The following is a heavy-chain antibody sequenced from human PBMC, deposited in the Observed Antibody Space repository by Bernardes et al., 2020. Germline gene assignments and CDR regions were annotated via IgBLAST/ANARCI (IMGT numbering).Heavy chain of an antibody. CDR1: GFTFSSYA. D-gene: IGHD4-17*01. V-gene: IGHV3-23*01. J-gene: IGHJ4*02. CDR2: ISGSGGST. Sequence: GGSLRLSCAASGFTFSSYALSWVRQAPGKGLEWVSAISGSGGSTYYADSVKGRFTISRDNSKTTLYLQMNSLRAEDTAVYYCAKGDYGDYFVDWGQGTLVTDSS. CDR3: AKGDYGDYFVD.